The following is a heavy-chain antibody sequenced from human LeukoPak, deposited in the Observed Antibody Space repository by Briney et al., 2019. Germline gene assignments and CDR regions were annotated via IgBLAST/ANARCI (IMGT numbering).Heavy chain of an antibody. CDR3: ARGEFDY. V-gene: IGHV3-23*01. CDR1: GFTSIAYA. Sequence: GGSLRLSCVGSGFTSIAYALTWARQAPGKGLEWVSGISGGGVTTYYADSVKGRFTISRDNSKNTLYLQMNSLRAEDTAVYYCARGEFDYWGQGTLVTVSS. D-gene: IGHD3-16*01. CDR2: ISGGGVTT. J-gene: IGHJ4*02.